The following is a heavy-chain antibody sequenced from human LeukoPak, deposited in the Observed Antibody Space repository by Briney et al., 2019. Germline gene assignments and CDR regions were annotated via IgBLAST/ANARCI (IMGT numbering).Heavy chain of an antibody. CDR3: ARVVVPACNDY. V-gene: IGHV1-18*01. Sequence: ASVKASCKASGYTFTSYGISWVRQAPGQGLEWMGWISAYNGNTNYARKLQGRVTMTTDTSTSTAYMELRSLRSDDTAVYYCARVVVPACNDYWGQGTLVTVSS. D-gene: IGHD2-2*01. J-gene: IGHJ4*02. CDR1: GYTFTSYG. CDR2: ISAYNGNT.